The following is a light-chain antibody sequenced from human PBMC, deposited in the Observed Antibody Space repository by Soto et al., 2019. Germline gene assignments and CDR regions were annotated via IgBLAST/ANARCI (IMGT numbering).Light chain of an antibody. V-gene: IGKV3-20*01. CDR1: QSVSDSS. CDR2: GAS. Sequence: EIVLTQSPGTLSLSPGERATLSCRASQSVSDSSLAWYQQKPGQAPRLLIYGASSGATGIPDRFSGSGSGTDFTLTTSRLEPEDFAIYYCQQYGGVPYTFGQGTKVDIK. J-gene: IGKJ2*01. CDR3: QQYGGVPYT.